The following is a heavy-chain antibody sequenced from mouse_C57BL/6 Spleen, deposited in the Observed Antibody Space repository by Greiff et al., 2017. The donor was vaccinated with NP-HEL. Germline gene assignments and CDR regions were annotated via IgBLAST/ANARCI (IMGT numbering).Heavy chain of an antibody. V-gene: IGHV1-61*01. D-gene: IGHD2-4*01. CDR1: GYTFTSYW. Sequence: QVQLQQPGAELVRPGSSVKLSCKASGYTFTSYWMDWVKQRPGQGLEWIGNIYPSDSETHYNQKFKDKATLTVDKSSSTAYMQLSSLTSEDSAVYYCARLDYDEGYAMDYWGQGPSVPVSS. CDR2: IYPSDSET. J-gene: IGHJ4*01. CDR3: ARLDYDEGYAMDY.